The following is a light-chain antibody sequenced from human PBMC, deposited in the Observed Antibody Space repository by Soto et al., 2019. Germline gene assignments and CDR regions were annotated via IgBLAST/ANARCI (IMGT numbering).Light chain of an antibody. V-gene: IGKV3-20*01. CDR3: QQHGSSPIT. CDR2: GAS. J-gene: IGKJ5*01. CDR1: RSVTNNY. Sequence: EIVLIQSPATLSLSPGERATLSCRASRSVTNNYLAWHQQKPGQTPRLLIYGASSRATGIPDRFSGSGSGTDFTLTISRLEPEDFAVYYCQQHGSSPITFGQGTRLEIK.